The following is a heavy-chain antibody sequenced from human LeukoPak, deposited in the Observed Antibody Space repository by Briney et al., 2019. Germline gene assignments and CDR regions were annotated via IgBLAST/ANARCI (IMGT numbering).Heavy chain of an antibody. CDR2: IHYSGST. D-gene: IGHD3-22*01. CDR1: GDSIGNYY. CDR3: ARYDSSGHHHLGAFDI. J-gene: IGHJ3*02. Sequence: SETLSLTCTVSGDSIGNYYWSWIRQPPGKGLESIGYIHYSGSTKNNPSLQSRVTISLNTSKNQFSLKLSSVTAADTAVYFCARYDSSGHHHLGAFDIWGQGAMVTVSS. V-gene: IGHV4-59*01.